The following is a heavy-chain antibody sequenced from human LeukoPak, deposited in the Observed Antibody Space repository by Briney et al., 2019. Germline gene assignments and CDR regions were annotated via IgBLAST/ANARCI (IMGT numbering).Heavy chain of an antibody. V-gene: IGHV3-23*01. J-gene: IGHJ4*02. CDR3: ARSSSGSYPFDY. Sequence: GGSLRLSCAASGFTFSSHAMSWVRQAPGKGPEWVSTVSATGGSTYCADSVKGRFTISRDNAKNSLYLQMNSLRAEDTAVYYCARSSSGSYPFDYWGQGTLVTVSS. D-gene: IGHD1-26*01. CDR1: GFTFSSHA. CDR2: VSATGGST.